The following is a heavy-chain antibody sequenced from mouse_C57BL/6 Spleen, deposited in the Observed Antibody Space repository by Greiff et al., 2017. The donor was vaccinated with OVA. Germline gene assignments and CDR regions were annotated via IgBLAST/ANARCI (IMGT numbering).Heavy chain of an antibody. CDR2: IRNKANGYTT. J-gene: IGHJ1*03. Sequence: DVKLVESGGGLVQPGGSLSLSCAASGFTFTDYYMSWVRQPPGKALEWLGFIRNKANGYTTEYSASVKGRFTISRDNSQSILYLQMNALGAEDSATYYCARYGYGNYRRYFDVWGTGTTVTVSS. CDR3: ARYGYGNYRRYFDV. D-gene: IGHD2-1*01. CDR1: GFTFTDYY. V-gene: IGHV7-3*01.